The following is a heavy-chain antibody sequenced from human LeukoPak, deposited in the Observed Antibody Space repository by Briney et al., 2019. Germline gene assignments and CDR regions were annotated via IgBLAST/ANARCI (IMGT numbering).Heavy chain of an antibody. D-gene: IGHD6-13*01. V-gene: IGHV3-11*01. CDR1: GFTFSDYY. J-gene: IGHJ6*02. CDR3: ARGEYSSSWYDDYYYGMDV. CDR2: ISSSGSTI. Sequence: PGRSLRLSCAASGFTFSDYYMSWIRQAPGKGLEWVSYISSSGSTIYYADSVKGRFTISRDNAKNSLYLQMNSLRAEDTAVYYCARGEYSSSWYDDYYYGMDVWGQGTTVTVSS.